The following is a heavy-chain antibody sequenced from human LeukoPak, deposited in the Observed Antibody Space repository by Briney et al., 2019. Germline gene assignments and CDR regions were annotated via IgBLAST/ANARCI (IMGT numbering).Heavy chain of an antibody. Sequence: PGRSLRLSCAASGFTFSSYGMHWVRQAPGKGLEWVAVISYDGSNKYYADSVKGRFTISRDNSKNTLYLQMNSLRAEDTAVYYCAKGSWENYEGWFDPWGQGTLVTVSS. D-gene: IGHD1-26*01. J-gene: IGHJ5*02. CDR2: ISYDGSNK. CDR3: AKGSWENYEGWFDP. V-gene: IGHV3-30*18. CDR1: GFTFSSYG.